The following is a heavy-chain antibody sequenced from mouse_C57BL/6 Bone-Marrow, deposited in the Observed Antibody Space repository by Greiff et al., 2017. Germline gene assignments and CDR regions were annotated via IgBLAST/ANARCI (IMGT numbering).Heavy chain of an antibody. CDR2: IYPGDGGT. Sequence: VHLVESGPELVKPGASVKISCKASGYAFSSSWMNWVKQRPGQGLEWIGRIYPGDGGTNYNGKFKGKATLTVDKSSSTAYMRLSSLTSEDSAVYFCASGGYDAWFAYWGQGTLVTVSA. J-gene: IGHJ3*01. CDR1: GYAFSSSW. V-gene: IGHV1-82*01. CDR3: ASGGYDAWFAY. D-gene: IGHD2-2*01.